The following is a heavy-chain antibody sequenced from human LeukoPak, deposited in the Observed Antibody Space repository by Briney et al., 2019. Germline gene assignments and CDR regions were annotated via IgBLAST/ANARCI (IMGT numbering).Heavy chain of an antibody. CDR3: ASSVVAATRIYFDY. V-gene: IGHV4-59*01. D-gene: IGHD2-15*01. Sequence: SETLSLTCTVSGGSISSYYWSWIRQPPGKGLEWIGYIYYSGSTNYNPSLKSRVTISVDTSKNQFSLKLCSVTAADTAVYYCASSVVAATRIYFDYWGQGTLVTVSS. CDR1: GGSISSYY. CDR2: IYYSGST. J-gene: IGHJ4*02.